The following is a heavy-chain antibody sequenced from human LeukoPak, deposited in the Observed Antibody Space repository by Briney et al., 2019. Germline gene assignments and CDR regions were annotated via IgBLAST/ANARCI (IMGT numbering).Heavy chain of an antibody. D-gene: IGHD3-10*01. V-gene: IGHV4-34*01. CDR1: GGSFSGYY. Sequence: SETLSLTCAVYGGSFSGYYWSWIRQPPGKGLEWIGEINHSGSTNYNPSLKSRVTISVDTSKNQFSLKLSSVTAADTAVYYCARLSYYGSGSPSPWGQGTLVTVSS. J-gene: IGHJ5*02. CDR3: ARLSYYGSGSPSP. CDR2: INHSGST.